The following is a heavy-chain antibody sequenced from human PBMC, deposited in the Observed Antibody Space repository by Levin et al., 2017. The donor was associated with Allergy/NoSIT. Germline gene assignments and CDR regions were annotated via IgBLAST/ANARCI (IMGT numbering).Heavy chain of an antibody. J-gene: IGHJ3*02. CDR1: GYIFTNYY. CDR3: ARLQAVDDAFDI. CDR2: INPRDSQT. Sequence: GESLKISCKGSGYIFTNYYIGWVRQVPGKGLEWMGMINPRDSQTRYSPSLQGQVTISVDKSINTAYLQWSSLKASDTAMYYCARLQAVDDAFDIWGQGTMVTVSS. V-gene: IGHV5-51*01.